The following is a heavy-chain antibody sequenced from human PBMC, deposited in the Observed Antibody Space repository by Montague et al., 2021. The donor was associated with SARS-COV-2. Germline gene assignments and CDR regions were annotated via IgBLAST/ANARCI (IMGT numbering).Heavy chain of an antibody. CDR3: ARARITMIVVVNAFDI. J-gene: IGHJ3*02. Sequence: TLSLTCTVSGGSISSGGYYWSWIRQHPGKGLEWIGYIYYSGGTYYXPSLKSRVTISVDTSKNQFSLKLSSVTAADTAVYYCARARITMIVVVNAFDIWGQGTMVTVSS. D-gene: IGHD3-22*01. CDR2: IYYSGGT. V-gene: IGHV4-31*03. CDR1: GGSISSGGYY.